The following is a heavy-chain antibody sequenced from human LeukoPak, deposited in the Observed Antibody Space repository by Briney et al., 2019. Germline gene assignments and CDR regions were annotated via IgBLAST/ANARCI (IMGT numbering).Heavy chain of an antibody. D-gene: IGHD4-17*01. CDR3: ARETTSPAFDI. Sequence: SVKVSCKASGGTFSSYAISWVRQAPGQGLEWMGRIIPILGIANYAQKLQGRVTMTTDTSTSTAYMELRSLRSDDTAVYYCARETTSPAFDIWGQGTMVTVSS. V-gene: IGHV1-69*04. CDR1: GGTFSSYA. J-gene: IGHJ3*02. CDR2: IIPILGIA.